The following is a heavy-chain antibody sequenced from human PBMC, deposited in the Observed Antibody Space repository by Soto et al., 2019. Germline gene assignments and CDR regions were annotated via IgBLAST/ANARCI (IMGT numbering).Heavy chain of an antibody. D-gene: IGHD4-17*01. CDR3: AKDNTDYGGNPPNFDY. Sequence: SLRLSCAASGFTFSSYAMSWVRQAPGKGLEWVSAISGSGGSTYYADSVKGLFTISRDNSKNTLYLQMNSLRAEDTAVYYCAKDNTDYGGNPPNFDYWGQGTLVTVSS. V-gene: IGHV3-23*01. CDR2: ISGSGGST. J-gene: IGHJ4*02. CDR1: GFTFSSYA.